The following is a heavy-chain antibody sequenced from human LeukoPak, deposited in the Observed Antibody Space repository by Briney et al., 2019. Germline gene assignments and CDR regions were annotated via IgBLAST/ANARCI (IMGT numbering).Heavy chain of an antibody. CDR1: GFTFSSYW. CDR3: AREGGGGWLGESGTHYFDY. Sequence: PGGSLRLSCAASGFTFSSYWMSWVRQAPGKGLEWVANIKQDGSEKYYVDSVKGRFTISRDNAKNSLYLQMNSLRAEDTAVYYCAREGGGGWLGESGTHYFDYWGQGTLVTVSS. CDR2: IKQDGSEK. D-gene: IGHD3-10*01. J-gene: IGHJ4*02. V-gene: IGHV3-7*01.